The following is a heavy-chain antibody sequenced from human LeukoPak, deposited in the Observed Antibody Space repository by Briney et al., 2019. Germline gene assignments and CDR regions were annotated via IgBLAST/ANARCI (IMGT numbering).Heavy chain of an antibody. CDR2: ISGSGGST. CDR3: ARHRGYSYGYRDY. CDR1: GFTFSSYA. V-gene: IGHV3-23*01. J-gene: IGHJ4*02. Sequence: PGGSLRLSCAASGFTFSSYAMSWVRQAPGKGLEWVSAISGSGGSTYYADSVKGRFTISRDNSKNTLYLQMNSLRAEDTAVYYCARHRGYSYGYRDYWGQGTLVTVSS. D-gene: IGHD5-18*01.